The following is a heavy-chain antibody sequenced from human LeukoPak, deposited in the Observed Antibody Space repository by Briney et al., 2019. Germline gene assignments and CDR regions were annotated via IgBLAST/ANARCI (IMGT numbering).Heavy chain of an antibody. CDR3: VPRGLIVGATARAEYFQH. V-gene: IGHV1-69*13. J-gene: IGHJ1*01. CDR1: GGTFSSYA. CDR2: IIPIFGTA. D-gene: IGHD1-26*01. Sequence: SVKVSCKASGGTFSSYAISWVRQAPGQGLEWMGGIIPIFGTANYAQKFQGRVTITADESTSTAYMELSSLRSEDTAVYYCVPRGLIVGATARAEYFQHWGQGTLVTVSS.